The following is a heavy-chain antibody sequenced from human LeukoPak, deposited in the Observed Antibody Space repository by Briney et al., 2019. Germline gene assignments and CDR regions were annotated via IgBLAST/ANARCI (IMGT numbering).Heavy chain of an antibody. V-gene: IGHV4-30-2*01. Sequence: SETLSLTCAVSGGSISSGGYSWSWIRQPPGKGLEWIGYIYHSGSTYYNPFLKSRVTISVDRSKNQFSLKLSSVTAADTAVYYCASGHYDILTGYYPDYWGQGTLVTVSS. CDR3: ASGHYDILTGYYPDY. CDR2: IYHSGST. J-gene: IGHJ4*02. CDR1: GGSISSGGYS. D-gene: IGHD3-9*01.